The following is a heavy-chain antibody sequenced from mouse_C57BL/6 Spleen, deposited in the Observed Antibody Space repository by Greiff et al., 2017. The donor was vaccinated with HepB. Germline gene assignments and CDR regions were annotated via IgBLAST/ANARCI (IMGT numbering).Heavy chain of an antibody. CDR3: ARYGSSYGYYAMDY. V-gene: IGHV5-6*01. CDR1: GFTFSSYG. J-gene: IGHJ4*01. Sequence: EVKVVESGGDLVKPGGSLKLSCAASGFTFSSYGMSWVRQTPDKRLEWVATISSGGSYTYYPDSVKGRFTISRDNAKNTLYLQMRSLKAEDTAMYYCARYGSSYGYYAMDYWGQGTSVTVSS. D-gene: IGHD1-1*01. CDR2: ISSGGSYT.